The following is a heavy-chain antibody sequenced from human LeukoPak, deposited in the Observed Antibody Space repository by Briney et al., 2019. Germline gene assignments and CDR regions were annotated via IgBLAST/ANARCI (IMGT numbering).Heavy chain of an antibody. J-gene: IGHJ4*02. CDR3: ARHACRGGNCYSVDY. CDR2: IYPGDSNT. V-gene: IGHV5-51*01. D-gene: IGHD2-15*01. CDR1: GYSFTSYW. Sequence: GESLKISCKGSGYSFTSYWIGWVRQMPGKGLEWMGIIYPGDSNTGYSPSFQGQVTISADKSISTAYLQWSSLKASDTAVYYCARHACRGGNCYSVDYWGQGTLVTVSS.